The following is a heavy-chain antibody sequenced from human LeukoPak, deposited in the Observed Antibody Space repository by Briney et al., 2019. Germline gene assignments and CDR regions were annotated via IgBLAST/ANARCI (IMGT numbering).Heavy chain of an antibody. Sequence: SETLSLTCTVSGGSISSSHWSWIRQPPGKGLEWIGYIYYSGNTNYNPSLKSRVTMSIDRSKNQFSLKLTSVTAADTAVYYCARHGTSSYYYYAMDVWGQGTTVTVSS. J-gene: IGHJ6*02. V-gene: IGHV4-59*08. CDR1: GGSISSSH. CDR3: ARHGTSSYYYYAMDV. D-gene: IGHD1-26*01. CDR2: IYYSGNT.